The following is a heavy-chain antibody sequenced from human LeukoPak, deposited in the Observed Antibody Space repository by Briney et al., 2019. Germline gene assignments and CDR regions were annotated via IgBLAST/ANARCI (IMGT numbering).Heavy chain of an antibody. CDR3: AKVVVDIVATSQLDY. J-gene: IGHJ4*02. D-gene: IGHD5-12*01. V-gene: IGHV3-23*01. CDR2: ISGSGGST. Sequence: GGSLRLSCAASGFTFSSYAMSWVRQAPGKGLEWVSAISGSGGSTYYADSVKGRFTISRDNSKNTLYLQMNSLRAEDTAVYYCAKVVVDIVATSQLDYWGPGTLVTVSS. CDR1: GFTFSSYA.